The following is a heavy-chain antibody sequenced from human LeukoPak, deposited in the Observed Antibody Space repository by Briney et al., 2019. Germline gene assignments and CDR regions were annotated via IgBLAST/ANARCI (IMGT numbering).Heavy chain of an antibody. CDR1: GFSLSTSGMC. V-gene: IGHV2-70*11. Sequence: SGPTLVNPTQTLTLTCTFSGFSLSTSGMCVSWIRQPPGKALEWLARIDWDDDKYYSTSLKTMLTISKDTSKNQVVLTMTNMDPVDTATYYCARTSTYGSGSSFDYWGQGTLVTVSS. J-gene: IGHJ4*02. D-gene: IGHD3-10*01. CDR2: IDWDDDK. CDR3: ARTSTYGSGSSFDY.